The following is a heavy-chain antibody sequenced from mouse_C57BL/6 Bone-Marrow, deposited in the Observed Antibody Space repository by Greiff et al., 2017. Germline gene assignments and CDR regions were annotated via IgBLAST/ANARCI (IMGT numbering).Heavy chain of an antibody. Sequence: EVMLVESGGGLVKPGGSLKLSCAASGFTFSDYGMHWVRQAPETGLEWVAYISSGSSTIYYADTVKGRFPISSDNAKNTLFLQMTSLRSEDTAMYYCARLLSWYFDVWGTGTTVTVSS. CDR3: ARLLSWYFDV. D-gene: IGHD1-1*01. J-gene: IGHJ1*03. V-gene: IGHV5-17*01. CDR1: GFTFSDYG. CDR2: ISSGSSTI.